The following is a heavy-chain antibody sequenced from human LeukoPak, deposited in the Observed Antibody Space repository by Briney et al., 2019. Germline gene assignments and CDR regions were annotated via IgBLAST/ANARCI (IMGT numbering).Heavy chain of an antibody. J-gene: IGHJ4*02. Sequence: SETLSLTCAVYGESFDGYYWSWIRQPPGKGLEWIGEINHSGRTNYNPSLKSRVTISVDTSKNQFSLNLRSVTAADTAVYYCARSGNYYYGDSDRYYFDYWGQGTLVTVST. D-gene: IGHD1-26*01. V-gene: IGHV4-34*01. CDR2: INHSGRT. CDR1: GESFDGYY. CDR3: ARSGNYYYGDSDRYYFDY.